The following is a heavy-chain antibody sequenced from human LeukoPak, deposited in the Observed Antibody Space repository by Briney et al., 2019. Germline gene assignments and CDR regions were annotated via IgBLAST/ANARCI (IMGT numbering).Heavy chain of an antibody. CDR3: PKALGSTVTTRTYFDY. D-gene: IGHD4-17*01. Sequence: GGAQRLSCTASGFNYHQYPMHGLRDAPGKALEGVSYPSWNCCNIGYGEPVRGRLTIPRDNPLNSLYLNMHSVTSEDTSLFYFPKALGSTVTTRTYFDYWGQGTLVTVSS. CDR1: GFNYHQYP. CDR2: PSWNCCNI. V-gene: IGHV3-9*01. J-gene: IGHJ4*02.